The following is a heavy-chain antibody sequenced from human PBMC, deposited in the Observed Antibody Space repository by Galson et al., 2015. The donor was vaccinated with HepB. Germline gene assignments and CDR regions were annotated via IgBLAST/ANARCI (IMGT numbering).Heavy chain of an antibody. CDR3: ARPGIRGRYSYGYGMDV. D-gene: IGHD5-18*01. V-gene: IGHV4-39*01. J-gene: IGHJ6*02. CDR1: GGSISSSSYY. Sequence: ETLSLTCTVSGGSISSSSYYWGWIRQPPGKGLEWIGSIYYSGSTYYNPSLKSRVTISVDTSKNQFSLKLSSVTAADTAVYYCARPGIRGRYSYGYGMDVWGQGTTVTVSS. CDR2: IYYSGST.